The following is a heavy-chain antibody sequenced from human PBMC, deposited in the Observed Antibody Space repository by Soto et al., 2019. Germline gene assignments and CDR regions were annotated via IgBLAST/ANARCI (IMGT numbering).Heavy chain of an antibody. Sequence: QLVESGGGVVQPGRSLRLSCSASGFIFSGYGMHWVRQAPGKGLEWVAVISYDESKTYYGDSVKGRFTISRDNSKNTVLQQASSLRDEDTGGYYCARERGMGSYFFAMDVWGQGTTVTVSS. CDR3: ARERGMGSYFFAMDV. V-gene: IGHV3-33*05. J-gene: IGHJ6*02. CDR1: GFIFSGYG. CDR2: ISYDESKT. D-gene: IGHD3-10*01.